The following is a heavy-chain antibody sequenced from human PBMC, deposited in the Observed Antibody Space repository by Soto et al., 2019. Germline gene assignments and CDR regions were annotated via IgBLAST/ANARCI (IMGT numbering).Heavy chain of an antibody. V-gene: IGHV4-31*03. D-gene: IGHD2-2*01. CDR3: AREVEGDAFDI. CDR1: GGSISSGGYY. CDR2: IYYSGGT. J-gene: IGHJ3*02. Sequence: QVQLQESGPGLVTPSQTLSLTCTVSGGSISSGGYYWSWIRQHPGKGLEWIGYIYYSGGTYYNPSLKSRVTISVDTSKNQFSLKLSSVTAADTAVYYCAREVEGDAFDIWGQGTMVTVSS.